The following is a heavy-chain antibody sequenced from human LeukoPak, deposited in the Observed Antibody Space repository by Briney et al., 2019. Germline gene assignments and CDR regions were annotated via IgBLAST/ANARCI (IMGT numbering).Heavy chain of an antibody. D-gene: IGHD4-23*01. V-gene: IGHV4-4*02. CDR1: GGSISTYNW. CDR3: ARGGGDYGGYYFDY. J-gene: IGHJ4*02. Sequence: PSETLSLTCAVSGGSISTYNWWSWVRQPPGKGLEWIGEIFYSGSINYNPSLKSRVTLSLDKSKNQFSLQLSSVTAADTAVYYCARGGGDYGGYYFDYWGQGTLVPVSS. CDR2: IFYSGSI.